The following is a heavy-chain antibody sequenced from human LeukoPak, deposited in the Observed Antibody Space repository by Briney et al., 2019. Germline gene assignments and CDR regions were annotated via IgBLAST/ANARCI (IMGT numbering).Heavy chain of an antibody. V-gene: IGHV1-18*01. CDR1: GYTFTSYG. Sequence: ASVKVSCKSSGYTFTSYGISWVRQAPGQGLEWMGWISAYNGNTNYAQKLQGRVTMTPDTSTSTAYMELRSLRSDDTAVYYCARDWSAEGSGSYGFDYWGQGTLVTVSS. CDR3: ARDWSAEGSGSYGFDY. CDR2: ISAYNGNT. D-gene: IGHD3-10*01. J-gene: IGHJ4*02.